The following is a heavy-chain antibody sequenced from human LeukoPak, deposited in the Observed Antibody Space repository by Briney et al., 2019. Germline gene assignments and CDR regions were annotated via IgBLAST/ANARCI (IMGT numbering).Heavy chain of an antibody. CDR3: ARGLAARSGPYYFDY. CDR2: IYYSGST. CDR1: GGSISSGGYY. D-gene: IGHD2-15*01. V-gene: IGHV4-31*03. J-gene: IGHJ4*02. Sequence: SETLSLTCTVSGGSISSGGYYWSWIRQHPGKGLEWIGYIYYSGSTYYNPSLKSRVTISVDTSKNQFSLKLSSVTAADTAVYYCARGLAARSGPYYFDYWGQGTLVTVSS.